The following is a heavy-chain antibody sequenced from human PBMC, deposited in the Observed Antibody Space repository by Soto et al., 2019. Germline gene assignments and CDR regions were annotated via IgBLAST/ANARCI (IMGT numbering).Heavy chain of an antibody. D-gene: IGHD5-12*01. Sequence: PGGSLRLSCAASGFTFSSCGMHWVRQAPGKGLEWVAVISYDGSNKYYADSVKGRFTISRDNSKNTLYLQMNSLRAEDTAVYYCAKDHWEMATIQTTDYWGPGTLVTVSS. V-gene: IGHV3-30*18. CDR1: GFTFSSCG. CDR2: ISYDGSNK. CDR3: AKDHWEMATIQTTDY. J-gene: IGHJ4*02.